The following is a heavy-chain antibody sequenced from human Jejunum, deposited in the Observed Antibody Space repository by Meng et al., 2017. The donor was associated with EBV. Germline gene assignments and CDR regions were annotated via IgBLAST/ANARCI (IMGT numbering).Heavy chain of an antibody. V-gene: IGHV1-2*06. CDR1: GYRFTTYF. CDR3: ARIRYGTGTDWFDP. D-gene: IGHD3-10*01. Sequence: QGQLVQSGTEVKKPGASVRVSCKASGYRFTTYFIHWVRQAPGQGLEWMGRINCNNGDTDYAQKFQDRVTMTRDTSVTTAYMDLTGLTSNDTALYYCARIRYGTGTDWFDPWGQGTLVTVSS. J-gene: IGHJ5*02. CDR2: INCNNGDT.